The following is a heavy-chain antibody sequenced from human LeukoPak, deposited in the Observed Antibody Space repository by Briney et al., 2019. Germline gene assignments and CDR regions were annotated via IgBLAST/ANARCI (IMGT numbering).Heavy chain of an antibody. CDR2: IYYSGST. Sequence: GSLRLSCAASGFTFSSYAMSWIRQPPGKGLEWIGSIYYSGSTYYNPSLKSRVTISVDTSKNQFSLKLSSVTAADTAVYYCARHRIVGEWDYWGQGTLVTVSS. D-gene: IGHD1-26*01. CDR1: GFTFSSYA. J-gene: IGHJ4*02. CDR3: ARHRIVGEWDY. V-gene: IGHV4-39*01.